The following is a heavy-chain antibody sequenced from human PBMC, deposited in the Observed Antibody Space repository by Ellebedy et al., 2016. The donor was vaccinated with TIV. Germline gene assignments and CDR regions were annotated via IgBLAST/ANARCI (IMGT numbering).Heavy chain of an antibody. J-gene: IGHJ4*02. CDR3: ARYDTGGSITSCLSY. D-gene: IGHD2-2*01. Sequence: SVKVSXXASGGTFSSYAIRWVRQAPGQGLAWMGGIIPIFGTANYAQKFQGRVTITADESTRAAYMELSSLRSEDTAVYYCARYDTGGSITSCLSYWGQGTLVTVSS. CDR2: IIPIFGTA. V-gene: IGHV1-69*13. CDR1: GGTFSSYA.